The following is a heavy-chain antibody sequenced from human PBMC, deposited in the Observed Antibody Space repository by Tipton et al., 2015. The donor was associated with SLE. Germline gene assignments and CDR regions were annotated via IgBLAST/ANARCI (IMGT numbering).Heavy chain of an antibody. CDR2: VYAGGAT. CDR1: GFTVSSNY. D-gene: IGHD3-3*01. Sequence: SLRLSCAASGFTVSSNYMSWVRQAPGKGLEWVSVVYAGGATHYADSVKGRFTISRDISKNTVHLQMTSLRSEDTAIYYCVAYYDFWSGYPDYWGQGTLVTVSS. J-gene: IGHJ4*02. CDR3: VAYYDFWSGYPDY. V-gene: IGHV3-53*05.